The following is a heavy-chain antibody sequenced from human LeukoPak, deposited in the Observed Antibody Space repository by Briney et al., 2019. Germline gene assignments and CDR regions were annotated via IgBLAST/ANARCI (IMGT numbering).Heavy chain of an antibody. CDR3: ARDPLRGSSISYVPGGDY. J-gene: IGHJ4*02. Sequence: GASVKVSCKASGYTFTSYGISWVRQAPGQGLEWMGWITAYNDNTYYAQKLQGRVTMTTDTSPSTAHMELRSLRSDDTAVYYCARDPLRGSSISYVPGGDYWGQGTLVTVSS. CDR2: ITAYNDNT. D-gene: IGHD6-6*01. V-gene: IGHV1-18*01. CDR1: GYTFTSYG.